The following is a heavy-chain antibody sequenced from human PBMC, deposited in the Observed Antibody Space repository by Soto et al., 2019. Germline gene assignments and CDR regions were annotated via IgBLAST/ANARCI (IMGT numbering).Heavy chain of an antibody. CDR1: GCRITTQERG. CDR2: VYSNDDK. D-gene: IGHD3-10*01. V-gene: IGHV2-5*01. J-gene: IGHJ6*02. Sequence: GCRITTQERGGGRVRQPRGKALEWLALVYSNDDKRFSPSLKSRLTITKDASKNQVVLIMTNMDPVDTATYLCTHMRSSGLYGMDVWGQGTTVTVTS. CDR3: THMRSSGLYGMDV.